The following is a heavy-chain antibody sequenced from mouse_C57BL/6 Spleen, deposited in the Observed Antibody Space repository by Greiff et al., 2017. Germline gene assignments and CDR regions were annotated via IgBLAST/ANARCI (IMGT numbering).Heavy chain of an antibody. D-gene: IGHD2-5*01. CDR1: GYTFTSYW. J-gene: IGHJ4*01. V-gene: IGHV1-74*01. Sequence: QVQLQQPGAELVKPGASVKVSCKASGYTFTSYWMHWVQQRPGQGLEWIGRIHPSDSATTYNQKFKGKATLTVDKSSSTAYMQRSSLTSEDSAVYYCAINSNDAMDYWGQGTSVTVSS. CDR2: IHPSDSAT. CDR3: AINSNDAMDY.